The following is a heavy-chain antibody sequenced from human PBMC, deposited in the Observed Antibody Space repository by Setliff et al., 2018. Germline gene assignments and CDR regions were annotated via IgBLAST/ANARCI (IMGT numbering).Heavy chain of an antibody. Sequence: ASVKVSCKTSGYTFTNYGITWVRQAPGQGLEWMGWINNYNTNTNYAQKLQGRVTLTTDTSASTAYMELRSLGSDDTAVYYCSRLVRFCTRTACQRLSGGEFWGQGTLVTVSS. J-gene: IGHJ4*02. CDR2: INNYNTNT. V-gene: IGHV1-18*01. CDR1: GYTFTNYG. CDR3: SRLVRFCTRTACQRLSGGEF. D-gene: IGHD2-8*01.